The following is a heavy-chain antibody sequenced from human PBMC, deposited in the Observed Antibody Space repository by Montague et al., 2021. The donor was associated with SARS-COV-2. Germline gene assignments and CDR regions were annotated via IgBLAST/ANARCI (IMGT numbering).Heavy chain of an antibody. J-gene: IGHJ6*02. V-gene: IGHV3-48*03. D-gene: IGHD6-13*01. CDR2: ISSSGSTI. Sequence: SLRLSCAASGFTFSSFEMNWVRQAPGKGLEWVSYISSSGSTIYYADSVRGRFTTSRDNAKNSLYLQLDSLTVDDTAVYYCARDPTYSSSLFNYYYGLDVWGHGTTVAVSS. CDR1: GFTFSSFE. CDR3: ARDPTYSSSLFNYYYGLDV.